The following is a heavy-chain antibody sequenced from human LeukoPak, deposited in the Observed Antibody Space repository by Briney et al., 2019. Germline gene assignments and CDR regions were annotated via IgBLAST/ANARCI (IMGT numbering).Heavy chain of an antibody. V-gene: IGHV4-31*03. CDR3: ASLRYFDWFSDY. D-gene: IGHD3-9*01. CDR2: IFHSGST. CDR1: GGSISSGGHY. Sequence: SETLSLTCNVSGGSISSGGHYWNWIRQHPGKGLEWIGYIFHSGSTYYNPSLESRVKISVDKSKNHFSLKLSSVTAADTAVYYCASLRYFDWFSDYWGQGTLVTVSS. J-gene: IGHJ4*02.